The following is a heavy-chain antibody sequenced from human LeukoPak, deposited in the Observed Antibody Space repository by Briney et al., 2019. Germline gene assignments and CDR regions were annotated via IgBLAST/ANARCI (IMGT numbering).Heavy chain of an antibody. CDR2: IYTSGST. D-gene: IGHD5-18*01. J-gene: IGHJ6*03. CDR3: AALGVDTAMYYMDV. CDR1: GGSIGSGSYY. V-gene: IGHV4-61*02. Sequence: SETLSLTCTVSGGSIGSGSYYWSWIRQPAGKGLEWIGRIYTSGSTNYNPSLKSRVTISVDTSKNQFSLKLSSVTAADTAVYYCAALGVDTAMYYMDVWGKGTTVTVPS.